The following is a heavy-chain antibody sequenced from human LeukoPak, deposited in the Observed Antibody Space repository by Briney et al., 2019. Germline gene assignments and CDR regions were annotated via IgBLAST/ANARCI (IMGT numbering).Heavy chain of an antibody. CDR1: GGSISSYY. Sequence: SETLSLTCTVSGGSISSYYWSWIRQPPGKGLEWIGYIYYSGSTNYNPSLKSRVTISVDTSKNQFSLKLSSVTAADTAVYYCARAQRGSSVPYYFDYWGQGTLVTVSS. D-gene: IGHD1-26*01. CDR2: IYYSGST. J-gene: IGHJ4*02. CDR3: ARAQRGSSVPYYFDY. V-gene: IGHV4-59*01.